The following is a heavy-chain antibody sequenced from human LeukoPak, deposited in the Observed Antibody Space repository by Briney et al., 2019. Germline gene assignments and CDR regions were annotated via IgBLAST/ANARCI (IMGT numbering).Heavy chain of an antibody. CDR2: ISGSGGST. CDR3: ATTNWNTFYFDY. V-gene: IGHV3-23*01. CDR1: GFTFSSYA. Sequence: PGGSLRLSCAASGFTFSSYAMSWVRQAPGKGLEWVSAISGSGGSTYYADSVKGRFTISRDNSKNTLYLQMISLRAEDTAVYYCATTNWNTFYFDYWGQGTLVTVSS. J-gene: IGHJ4*02. D-gene: IGHD1-1*01.